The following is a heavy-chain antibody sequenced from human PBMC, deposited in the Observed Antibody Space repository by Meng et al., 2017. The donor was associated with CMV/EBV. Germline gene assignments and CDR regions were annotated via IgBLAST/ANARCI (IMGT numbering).Heavy chain of an antibody. V-gene: IGHV3-30*04. CDR3: ARERSPKPYGSGSYRNNWFDP. CDR1: GFTFSSYA. Sequence: GGSLRLSCAASGFTFSSYAMHWVRQAPGKGLEGVAVISYDGSNKYYADSVKGRFTISRDNSKNTLYLQMNSLRAEDTAVYYCARERSPKPYGSGSYRNNWFDPWGQGTLVTVSS. D-gene: IGHD3-10*01. J-gene: IGHJ5*02. CDR2: ISYDGSNK.